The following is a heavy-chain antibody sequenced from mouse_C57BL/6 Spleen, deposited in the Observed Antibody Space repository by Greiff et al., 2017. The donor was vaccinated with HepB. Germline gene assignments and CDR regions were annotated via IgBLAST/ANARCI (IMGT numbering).Heavy chain of an antibody. V-gene: IGHV1-81*01. J-gene: IGHJ4*01. CDR2: IYPRSGNT. CDR1: GYTFTSYG. CDR3: ARREANPGNYYAMDY. Sequence: QVQLQQSGAELARPGASVKLSCKASGYTFTSYGISWVKQRTGQGLEWIGEIYPRSGNTYYNEKFKGKATLTADKSSSTAYMELRSLTSEDSAVYFCARREANPGNYYAMDYWGQGTSVTVSS. D-gene: IGHD1-1*01.